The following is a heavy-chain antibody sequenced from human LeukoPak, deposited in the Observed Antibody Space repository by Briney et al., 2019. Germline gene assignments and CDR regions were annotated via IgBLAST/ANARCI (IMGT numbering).Heavy chain of an antibody. CDR2: IYYNGRA. V-gene: IGHV4-59*08. J-gene: IGHJ4*02. CDR1: GGSISSYY. Sequence: TSETLSLTCTVSGGSISSYYWAWIRQPPGKGLEWICYIYYNGRATYNPSLKSRVTISVDTSTNQFSLKLSSVTAADTAVYYCARRNSESFDFWGQGTLVTVSS. D-gene: IGHD1-26*01. CDR3: ARRNSESFDF.